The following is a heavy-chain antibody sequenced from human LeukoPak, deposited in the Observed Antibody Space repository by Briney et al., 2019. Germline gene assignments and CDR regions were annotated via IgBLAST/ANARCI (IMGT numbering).Heavy chain of an antibody. CDR3: AKASNQAAAGYKGHFDY. J-gene: IGHJ4*02. CDR1: GFTFSSYA. Sequence: GGSLRLSCAASGFTFSSYAMSWVRQAPGKGLEWVSAISGSGGSTYYADSVKGRFTISRDNSKNTLYLQMNSLRAEDTAVYYCAKASNQAAAGYKGHFDYWGQGTLVTVSS. CDR2: ISGSGGST. D-gene: IGHD6-13*01. V-gene: IGHV3-23*01.